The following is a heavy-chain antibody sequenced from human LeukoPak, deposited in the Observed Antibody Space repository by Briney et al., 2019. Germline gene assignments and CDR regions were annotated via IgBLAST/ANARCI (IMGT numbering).Heavy chain of an antibody. J-gene: IGHJ4*02. Sequence: GGSLRLSCAASGFTFDDYAMHWVRQAPGKGLEWVSGISWNSGSIGYADSVKGRFTISRDNAKNSLYLQMNSLRAEDTALYYCAKGGHYYDSSGYYYSRPVDYWGQGTLVTVSS. D-gene: IGHD3-22*01. CDR3: AKGGHYYDSSGYYYSRPVDY. CDR1: GFTFDDYA. V-gene: IGHV3-9*01. CDR2: ISWNSGSI.